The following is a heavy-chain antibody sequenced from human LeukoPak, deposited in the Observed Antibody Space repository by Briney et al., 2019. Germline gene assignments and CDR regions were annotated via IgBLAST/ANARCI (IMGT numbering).Heavy chain of an antibody. CDR3: ARVQRRYHSSGYYYDHYYYYYMDV. CDR2: INSNTGGT. Sequence: ASVKVSCKASGYTFIHYFIHWVRQAPGQGLEWMGRINSNTGGTEYTQKFQGRVTMTRDTSITTVYMELTGLTSDDTAVYYCARVQRRYHSSGYYYDHYYYYYMDVWGKGTTVTVSS. J-gene: IGHJ6*03. CDR1: GYTFIHYF. D-gene: IGHD3-22*01. V-gene: IGHV1-2*06.